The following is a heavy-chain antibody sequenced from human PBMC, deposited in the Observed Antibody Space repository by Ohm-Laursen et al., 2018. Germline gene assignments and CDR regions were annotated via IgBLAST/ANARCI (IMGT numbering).Heavy chain of an antibody. CDR1: GGSISRYY. J-gene: IGHJ4*02. Sequence: SDTLSLTCTVSGGSISRYYWSWIRQPPGKGLEWIGYIYYSGSSNYNPSLKSRVTISVDTSKNQISLKLNSVTAADTAVYYCARHSMGSGYNYHFDYWGQGTLVTVSS. V-gene: IGHV4-59*08. CDR3: ARHSMGSGYNYHFDY. D-gene: IGHD5-24*01. CDR2: IYYSGSS.